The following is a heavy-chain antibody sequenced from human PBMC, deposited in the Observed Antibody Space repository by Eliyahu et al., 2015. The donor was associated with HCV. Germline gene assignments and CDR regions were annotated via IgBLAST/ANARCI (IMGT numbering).Heavy chain of an antibody. V-gene: IGHV4-38-2*02. D-gene: IGHD2-2*01. CDR3: AREAYCTSTTCPSEDV. Sequence: QVQLQESGPGLVKPSETLSLTCPVSGYSVSSSYYWGWIRQPPGKGLGWIGSIYHSGRTYYNPSLKSRVTISVDTSNNQFSLKLSSLTAADTAVYYCAREAYCTSTTCPSEDVWGQGTTVTVSS. CDR2: IYHSGRT. J-gene: IGHJ6*02. CDR1: GYSVSSSYY.